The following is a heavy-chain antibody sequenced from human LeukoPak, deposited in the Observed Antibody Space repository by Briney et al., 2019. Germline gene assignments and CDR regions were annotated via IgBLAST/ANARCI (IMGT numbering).Heavy chain of an antibody. CDR1: GFTFSSYA. CDR3: ARDEGYYFDY. V-gene: IGHV3-30-3*01. J-gene: IGHJ4*02. Sequence: PGRSLRLSCAASGFTFSSYAMHWVRQAPGKGLEWVAVISYDGSNKYYADSVKGRFTISRDNSKNTLYLQMNSLRAEDTAVYYCARDEGYYFDYWGQGTLVTVPS. CDR2: ISYDGSNK.